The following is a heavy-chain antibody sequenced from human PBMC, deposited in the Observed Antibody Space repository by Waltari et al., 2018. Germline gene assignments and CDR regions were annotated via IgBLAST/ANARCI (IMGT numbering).Heavy chain of an antibody. CDR1: ERTFSKYW. D-gene: IGHD3-10*01. V-gene: IGHV3-7*03. Sequence: VQVMESGGALVPPGGSLVLSSVASERTFSKYWMSWVCQAAGRGLEWVGNINYDGSEKNYGDSVRGRLTISRDNARNTVYLQMNSLRSEDTAVYYCATFRWLGYWGQGTQVTVSS. CDR3: ATFRWLGY. J-gene: IGHJ4*02. CDR2: INYDGSEK.